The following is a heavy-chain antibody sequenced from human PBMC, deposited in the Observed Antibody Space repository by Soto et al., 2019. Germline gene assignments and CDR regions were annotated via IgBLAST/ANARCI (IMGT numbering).Heavy chain of an antibody. CDR1: GFTFTRYS. V-gene: IGHV3-21*06. J-gene: IGHJ4*02. CDR3: ARESESPTPNFDC. Sequence: LRLSCAASGFTFTRYSMNWVRQAPGKGLEWVSSISSTTNYIYYGDSMKGRFTISRDNAKNSLYLEMNSLRAEDTAVYYCARESESPTPNFDCWGQGPLVTVSS. CDR2: ISSTTNYI.